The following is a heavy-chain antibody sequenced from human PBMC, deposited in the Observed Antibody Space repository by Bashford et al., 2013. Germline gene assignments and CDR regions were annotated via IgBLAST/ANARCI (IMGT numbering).Heavy chain of an antibody. J-gene: IGHJ4*02. V-gene: IGHV5-51*01. Sequence: WVRQMPGKGLEWMGIIYPGDSDTRYSPSFQGQVTISADKSITTTYLQWSSLKASDTAMYYCARPQWSFGGNTAAFDYWGQGTLVTVSS. CDR3: ARPQWSFGGNTAAFDY. CDR2: IYPGDSDT. D-gene: IGHD3-3*01.